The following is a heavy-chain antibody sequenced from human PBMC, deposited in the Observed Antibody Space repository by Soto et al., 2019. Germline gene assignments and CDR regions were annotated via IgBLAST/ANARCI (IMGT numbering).Heavy chain of an antibody. CDR1: GGTFSSYA. CDR3: VRVVAIPGYPDN. V-gene: IGHV1-69*12. D-gene: IGHD5-12*01. CDR2: IVPIVDTS. J-gene: IGHJ4*02. Sequence: QVQLVQSGAEVRQPASSVKVSCKTSGGTFSSYAISWVRQAPGQGLEWMGGIVPIVDTSTYAQKFQGRVTITADESTRTVYLDVSSLRCDDSAVYYCVRVVAIPGYPDNWGQGTLVTVSS.